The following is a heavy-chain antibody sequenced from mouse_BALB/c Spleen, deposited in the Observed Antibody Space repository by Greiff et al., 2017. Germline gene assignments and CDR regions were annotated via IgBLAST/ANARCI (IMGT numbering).Heavy chain of an antibody. Sequence: QVQLQQSGAELVSPGSSVKISCKASGYAFSSYWMNWVKQRPGQGLEWIGQIYPGDGDTNYNGKFKGKATLTADKSSSTAYMQLSSLTSEDSAVYVCARRKTGTWVFAYWGQGTLVTVSA. V-gene: IGHV1-80*01. J-gene: IGHJ3*01. CDR3: ARRKTGTWVFAY. CDR2: IYPGDGDT. CDR1: GYAFSSYW. D-gene: IGHD4-1*01.